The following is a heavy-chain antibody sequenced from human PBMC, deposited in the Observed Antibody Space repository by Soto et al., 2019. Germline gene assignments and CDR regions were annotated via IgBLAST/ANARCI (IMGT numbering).Heavy chain of an antibody. D-gene: IGHD3-22*01. CDR3: ARRYYDSSGYFRFDY. CDR2: IYHSGDT. V-gene: IGHV4-59*01. J-gene: IGHJ4*02. Sequence: LSLTCTVSGGSIRSYYWSWIRQPPGKGLEWIGYIYHSGDTNYNPSLKSRVTISVDTSKNQFSLKLSSVTAADTAVYYCARRYYDSSGYFRFDYWGQGALVTVSS. CDR1: GGSIRSYY.